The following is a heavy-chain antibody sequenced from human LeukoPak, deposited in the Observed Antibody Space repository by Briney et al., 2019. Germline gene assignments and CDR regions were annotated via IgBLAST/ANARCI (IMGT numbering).Heavy chain of an antibody. CDR2: IRYDGSNK. J-gene: IGHJ4*02. Sequence: PGGSLRLSCAASGFSFRSYGMHWVRQAPGKGLEWVAFIRYDGSNKYYADSVKGRFTISRDNSKNTLYVQMNSLRPEDTAVYYCASTYYYDSSGYYWGQGTLVTVSS. D-gene: IGHD3-22*01. V-gene: IGHV3-30*02. CDR3: ASTYYYDSSGYY. CDR1: GFSFRSYG.